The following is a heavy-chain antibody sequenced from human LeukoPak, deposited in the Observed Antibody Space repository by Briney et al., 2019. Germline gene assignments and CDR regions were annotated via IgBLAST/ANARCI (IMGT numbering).Heavy chain of an antibody. J-gene: IGHJ6*02. CDR1: GGSISSSSYY. CDR2: IYYSGST. Sequence: SETLSLTCTVSGGSISSSSYYWGWIRQPPGKGLEWIGSIYYSGSTYYNPSLKSRVTISVDTSKNQFSLNLSSVTAADTAVYYCARDQNYYGMDVWGQGTTVTVSS. CDR3: ARDQNYYGMDV. V-gene: IGHV4-39*07.